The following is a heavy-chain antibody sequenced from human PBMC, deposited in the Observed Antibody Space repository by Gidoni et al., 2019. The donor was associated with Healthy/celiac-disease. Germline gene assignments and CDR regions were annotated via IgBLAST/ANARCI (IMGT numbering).Heavy chain of an antibody. Sequence: EVKKPGASVKVSCKASGYTFTGYYMHWVRQAPGQGLEWMGRINPNSGGTNYAQKFQGKVTMTRDTSISTAYMELSRLRSDDTAVYYCARYLQTMMEAFDIWGQGTMVTVSS. V-gene: IGHV1-2*06. CDR3: ARYLQTMMEAFDI. D-gene: IGHD3-22*01. CDR1: GYTFTGYY. J-gene: IGHJ3*02. CDR2: INPNSGGT.